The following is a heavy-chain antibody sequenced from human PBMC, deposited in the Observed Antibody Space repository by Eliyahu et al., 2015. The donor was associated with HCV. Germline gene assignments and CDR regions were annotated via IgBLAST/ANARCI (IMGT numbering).Heavy chain of an antibody. CDR2: ISSGSXHI. J-gene: IGHJ6*02. V-gene: IGHV3-21*06. CDR3: ARDKSFDYLSHKPLGVDV. D-gene: IGHD3-9*01. CDR1: GFSFXFXX. Sequence: EVQLVESGGGLVKPGGSLXLSCAXSGFSFXFXXMNWVRPAPGKGLGWGACISSGSXHIXYADSVKGRFTISRDNAKNALYLQMNSLRAEDTAVYFCARDKSFDYLSHKPLGVDVWGQGTTVTVSS.